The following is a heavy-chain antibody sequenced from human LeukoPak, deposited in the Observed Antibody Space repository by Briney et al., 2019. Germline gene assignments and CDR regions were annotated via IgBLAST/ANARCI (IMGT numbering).Heavy chain of an antibody. CDR2: INQDGSAM. V-gene: IGHV3-7*01. Sequence: GGSLRLSCAASGFTLSGHWMTWVRKAQGKGLEWVANINQDGSAMYYVDSVKGRFTISRDNAKNSMYLQMNSLRAEDTAVYFCARWEIRGTAHQLDYWGQGTLVTVSS. CDR1: GFTLSGHW. J-gene: IGHJ4*02. CDR3: ARWEIRGTAHQLDY. D-gene: IGHD1-7*01.